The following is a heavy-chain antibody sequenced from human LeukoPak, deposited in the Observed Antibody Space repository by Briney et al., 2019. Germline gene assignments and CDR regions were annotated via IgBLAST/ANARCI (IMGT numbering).Heavy chain of an antibody. CDR1: GFTFSSYG. CDR3: AKRYGDTAMVVY. D-gene: IGHD5-18*01. J-gene: IGHJ4*02. Sequence: GGSLRLSCAASGFTFSSYGMHWVRQAPGKGLEWVAVISYDGSNKYYADSVKGRFTISRDNSKNTLYLQMNSLRAEDTAVYYCAKRYGDTAMVVYWGQGTLVTVSS. CDR2: ISYDGSNK. V-gene: IGHV3-30*18.